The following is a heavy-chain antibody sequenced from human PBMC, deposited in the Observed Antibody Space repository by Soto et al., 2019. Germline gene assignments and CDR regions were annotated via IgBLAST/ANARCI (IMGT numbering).Heavy chain of an antibody. CDR3: AGAARGPFDP. CDR1: GGSISSYY. D-gene: IGHD3-10*01. V-gene: IGHV4-59*01. Sequence: QVQLQESGPGLVKPSETLSLTCTVSGGSISSYYWSWIRQPPGKGLEWIGYIYYSGSTNYNPSLKSRVTISVDTSKNQFSLKLSSVTAADTAVYYCAGAARGPFDPWGQGTLVTVSS. J-gene: IGHJ5*02. CDR2: IYYSGST.